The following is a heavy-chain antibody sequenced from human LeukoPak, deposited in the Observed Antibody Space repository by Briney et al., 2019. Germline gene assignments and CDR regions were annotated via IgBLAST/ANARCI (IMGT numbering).Heavy chain of an antibody. CDR2: ISSSSSYI. D-gene: IGHD3/OR15-3a*01. V-gene: IGHV3-21*01. Sequence: PGGSLRLSCAASGFTFSSYGMHWVRQAPGKGLEWVSSISSSSSYIYYADSVKGRFTISRDNAKNSLYLQMNSLRAEDTAVYYCARGDWYAAYFDYWGQGTLVTVSS. J-gene: IGHJ4*02. CDR3: ARGDWYAAYFDY. CDR1: GFTFSSYG.